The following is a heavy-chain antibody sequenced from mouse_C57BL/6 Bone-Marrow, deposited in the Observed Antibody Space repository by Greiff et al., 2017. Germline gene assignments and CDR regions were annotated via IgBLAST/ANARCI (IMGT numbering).Heavy chain of an antibody. D-gene: IGHD4-1*01. CDR1: GYTFTSYW. V-gene: IGHV1-50*01. CDR2: IDPSDSYT. J-gene: IGHJ3*01. CDR3: ARCCWDSAY. Sequence: VQLQQPGAELVKPGASVKLSCKASGYTFTSYWMQWVKQRPGQGLEWIGEIDPSDSYTNYNQKFKGKATLTVDTSSSTAYMQLSSLTSEDSAVYYCARCCWDSAYWGQGTLVTVSA.